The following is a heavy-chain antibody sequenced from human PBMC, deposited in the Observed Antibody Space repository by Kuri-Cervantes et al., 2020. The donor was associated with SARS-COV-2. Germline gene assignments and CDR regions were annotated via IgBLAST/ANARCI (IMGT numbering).Heavy chain of an antibody. CDR1: GFTFSNAW. CDR3: TTDSTVTTGWGMDV. V-gene: IGHV3-15*07. J-gene: IGHJ6*02. Sequence: GGSLRLSCAASGFTFSNAWMNWVRQAPGEGLEWVGRIKSKTDGGTTDYAAPVKGRFTISRDDSKNTLYLQMNSLKTEDTAVYYCTTDSTVTTGWGMDVWGQGTTVTVSS. D-gene: IGHD4-17*01. CDR2: IKSKTDGGTT.